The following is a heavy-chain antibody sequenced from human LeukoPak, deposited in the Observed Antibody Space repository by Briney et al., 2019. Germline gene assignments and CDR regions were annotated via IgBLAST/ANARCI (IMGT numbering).Heavy chain of an antibody. CDR2: IYYSGST. V-gene: IGHV4-39*06. Sequence: SETLSLTCTVSGGSISSSSYYWGWIRQPPEKGLEWIGSIYYSGSTYYNPSLKSRVTISVDTSKNQFPLKLSSVTAADTAVYYCARTGDHYYYMDVWGKGTTVTVSS. CDR1: GGSISSSSYY. J-gene: IGHJ6*03. D-gene: IGHD3-10*01. CDR3: ARTGDHYYYMDV.